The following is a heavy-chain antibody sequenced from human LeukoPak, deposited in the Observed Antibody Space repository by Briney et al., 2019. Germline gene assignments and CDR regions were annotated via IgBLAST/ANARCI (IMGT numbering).Heavy chain of an antibody. J-gene: IGHJ4*02. CDR2: IYSGGST. V-gene: IGHV3-66*02. CDR3: ARGAGWNYFGY. D-gene: IGHD6-19*01. CDR1: GFTVSSNY. Sequence: GGSLRLSCAASGFTVSSNYMSWVRQAPGQGLEWVSVIYSGGSTYYADSVKGRFTTSRDNSKNTLYLQMDSLRTDDTAVYYCARGAGWNYFGYWGQGTLVTVSS.